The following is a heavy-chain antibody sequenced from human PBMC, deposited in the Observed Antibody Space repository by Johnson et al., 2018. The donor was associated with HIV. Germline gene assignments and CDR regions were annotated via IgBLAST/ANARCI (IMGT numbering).Heavy chain of an antibody. J-gene: IGHJ3*02. D-gene: IGHD1-1*01. V-gene: IGHV3-7*05. CDR1: GFTFSSYW. CDR2: IKQDGSEK. CDR3: ARDYLGYNWNDLGAFDI. Sequence: VQLVESGGGLIQPGGSLRLSCAASGFTFSSYWMSWVRQAPGKGLEWVANIKQDGSEKYYVDSVKGRFTISRDNAKNSLYLQMNSLRAEDTAVYYCARDYLGYNWNDLGAFDIWGQGTIVTVSS.